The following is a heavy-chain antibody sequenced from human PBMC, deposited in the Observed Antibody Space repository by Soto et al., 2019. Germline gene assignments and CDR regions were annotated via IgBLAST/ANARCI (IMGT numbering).Heavy chain of an antibody. CDR3: ARLPHYGDPKAGI. CDR1: GGSISSSGYY. Sequence: QLQLQESGPGLVKPSETLSLTCTVSGGSISSSGYYWGWIRQPPGKGLEWIGSINYGGRPYYNPSLKSRVPISVDTSKHPFSLKLSSVPAADTAVYYCARLPHYGDPKAGIWGRGTLVTVSS. J-gene: IGHJ4*02. V-gene: IGHV4-39*01. CDR2: INYGGRP. D-gene: IGHD4-17*01.